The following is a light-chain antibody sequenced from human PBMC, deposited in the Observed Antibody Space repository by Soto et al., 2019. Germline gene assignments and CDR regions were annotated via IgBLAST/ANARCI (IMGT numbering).Light chain of an antibody. CDR1: SSNIGSNY. Sequence: QSVLTQPPSASGTPGQRVTISCSGSSSNIGSNYVYWYQQLPGTAPKLLIYRNNQRTSGVPDRFSGSKSGTSASLAISGLRSEDEADYYCAAWDDSLSGRVFGTGTKVTVL. V-gene: IGLV1-47*01. CDR2: RNN. CDR3: AAWDDSLSGRV. J-gene: IGLJ1*01.